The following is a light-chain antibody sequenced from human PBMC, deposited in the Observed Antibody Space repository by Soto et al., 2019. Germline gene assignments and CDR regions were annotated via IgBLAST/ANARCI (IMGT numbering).Light chain of an antibody. J-gene: IGKJ2*01. CDR2: GAS. Sequence: EIVLTQSPGTLSLSPGERATLSCGASQSLSSNSLAWYQQKPGQAPRLLIYGASSRATGIPDRFSGSGSGTDFTLTISRLEPYDFAVYYCQQYDSSPYTFGQGTKLEIK. CDR3: QQYDSSPYT. V-gene: IGKV3-20*01. CDR1: QSLSSNS.